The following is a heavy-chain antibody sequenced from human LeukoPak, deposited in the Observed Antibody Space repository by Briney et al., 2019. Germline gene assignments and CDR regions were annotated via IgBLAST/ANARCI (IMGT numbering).Heavy chain of an antibody. CDR1: GFTFSSYG. CDR3: AKGQVDTAMIDWEYYFDY. V-gene: IGHV3-30*18. D-gene: IGHD5-18*01. CDR2: ISYDGSNK. Sequence: GGSLRLSCAASGFTFSSYGMHWVRQAPGKGLEWVAVISYDGSNKYYADSVKGRFTISRDNSKNTLYLQMNSLRAEDTAVYYCAKGQVDTAMIDWEYYFDYWGQGTLVAVSS. J-gene: IGHJ4*02.